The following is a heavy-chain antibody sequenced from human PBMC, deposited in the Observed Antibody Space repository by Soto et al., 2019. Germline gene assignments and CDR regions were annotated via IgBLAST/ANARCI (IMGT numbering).Heavy chain of an antibody. D-gene: IGHD3-22*01. CDR3: ATDLARDSSGYYYDY. CDR1: GYTLTELS. V-gene: IGHV1-24*01. CDR2: FDPEDGET. J-gene: IGHJ4*02. Sequence: ASVKVSCKVSGYTLTELSMHWVRQAPGEGLEWMGGFDPEDGETIYAQKFQGRVTMTEDTSTDTAYKELSSLRSEDTAVYYCATDLARDSSGYYYDYWGQGTLVTVSS.